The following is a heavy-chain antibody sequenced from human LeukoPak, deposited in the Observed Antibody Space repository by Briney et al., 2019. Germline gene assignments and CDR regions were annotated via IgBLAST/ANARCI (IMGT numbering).Heavy chain of an antibody. Sequence: GGSLRLSCAASGFTFSSYWMSWVRQAPGKGLEWVSAISGSGGSTYYADSVKGRFTISRDNSKNTLYLQMNSLRAEDTAVYYCARDGGPYDSSGYYGYWGQGTLVTVSS. CDR3: ARDGGPYDSSGYYGY. CDR1: GFTFSSYW. J-gene: IGHJ4*02. CDR2: ISGSGGST. V-gene: IGHV3-23*01. D-gene: IGHD3-22*01.